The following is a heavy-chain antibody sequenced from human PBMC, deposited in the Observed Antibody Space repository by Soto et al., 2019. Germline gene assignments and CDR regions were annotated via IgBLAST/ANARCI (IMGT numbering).Heavy chain of an antibody. D-gene: IGHD5-12*01. CDR2: IWYDGSNK. Sequence: GGSLRLSCAASGFTFSSYGMHWVRQAPGKGLEWVAVIWYDGSNKYYADSVKGRFTISRDNSKNTLYLQMNSLRAEDTAVYYCASEPIVAPDYYYHGMDVWGQGTTVTVSS. CDR3: ASEPIVAPDYYYHGMDV. V-gene: IGHV3-33*01. CDR1: GFTFSSYG. J-gene: IGHJ6*02.